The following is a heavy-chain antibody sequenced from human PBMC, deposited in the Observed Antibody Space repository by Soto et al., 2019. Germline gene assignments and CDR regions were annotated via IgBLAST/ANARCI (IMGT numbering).Heavy chain of an antibody. J-gene: IGHJ4*02. CDR1: GGSILDGKTC. CDR3: ARDAPGVAPY. V-gene: IGHV4-31*03. Sequence: QVQLQESGPGLVKPSQTLSLTCTVSGGSILDGKTCLNWIRQHTERGLECLRYINYRGTTNYSPSLKSRILISIDTSKNQFSLRLTSVTAADTAVYYCARDAPGVAPYWGQGTMVTVSS. CDR2: INYRGTT. D-gene: IGHD2-15*01.